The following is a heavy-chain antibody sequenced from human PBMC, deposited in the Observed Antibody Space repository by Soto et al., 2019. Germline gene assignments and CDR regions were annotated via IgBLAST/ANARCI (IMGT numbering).Heavy chain of an antibody. V-gene: IGHV3-23*01. CDR3: AKDYYSGYGPFDY. J-gene: IGHJ4*02. CDR1: GGSISSYY. Sequence: PSETLSLTCTVSGGSISSYYWSWVRQAPGKGLEWVSAISGSGGSTYYADSVKGRFTISRDNSKNTLYLQMNSLRAEDTAVYYCAKDYYSGYGPFDYWGQGTLVTVSS. CDR2: ISGSGGST. D-gene: IGHD5-12*01.